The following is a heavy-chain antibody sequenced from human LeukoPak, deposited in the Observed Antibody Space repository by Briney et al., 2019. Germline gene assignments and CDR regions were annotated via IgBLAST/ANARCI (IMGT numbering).Heavy chain of an antibody. Sequence: SQTLSLTCTVSGGSISSGSYYWSWIRQPAGKGLEWIGRIYTSGSTNYNPSLKSRVTISVDTSKNQFSLKLSSVTAADTAVYYCARAWGVYGGNLYFDYWGQGTLATVSS. CDR2: IYTSGST. CDR1: GGSISSGSYY. V-gene: IGHV4-61*02. J-gene: IGHJ4*02. D-gene: IGHD4-23*01. CDR3: ARAWGVYGGNLYFDY.